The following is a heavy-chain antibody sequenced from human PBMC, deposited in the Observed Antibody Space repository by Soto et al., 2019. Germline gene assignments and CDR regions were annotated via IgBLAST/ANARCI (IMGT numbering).Heavy chain of an antibody. CDR1: GYDFSSKW. J-gene: IGHJ6*02. D-gene: IGHD1-26*01. Sequence: PGEPLKISCEGSGYDFSSKWIAWVRQMPGKGLDWMGIINPDDSDTTYSPSFEGQVTISADRSISAAYLQWSSLKASDTATYFCARSVGATADYNYYGLDVWGQGTTVTVSS. CDR2: INPDDSDT. CDR3: ARSVGATADYNYYGLDV. V-gene: IGHV5-51*01.